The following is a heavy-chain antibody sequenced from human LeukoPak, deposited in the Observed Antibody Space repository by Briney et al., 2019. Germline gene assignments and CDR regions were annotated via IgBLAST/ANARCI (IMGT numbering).Heavy chain of an antibody. J-gene: IGHJ4*02. Sequence: GGSLRLSCSTSGFTFSVYWMHWVRQAPGKGLVWVSRINSDGSSIGYADSVKGRFTISRDNAKNTLYLQMNSLRVEDTAGYYCIGPDYDDHQFAYWGRGPWSPSPQ. CDR3: IGPDYDDHQFAY. CDR1: GFTFSVYW. D-gene: IGHD3-3*01. CDR2: INSDGSSI. V-gene: IGHV3-74*01.